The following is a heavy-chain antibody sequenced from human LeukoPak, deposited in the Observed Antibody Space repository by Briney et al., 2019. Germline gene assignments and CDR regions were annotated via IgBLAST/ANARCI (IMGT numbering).Heavy chain of an antibody. CDR1: GFTFSSSG. J-gene: IGHJ4*02. CDR2: KWYDGSNK. V-gene: IGHV3-33*01. D-gene: IGHD3-22*01. Sequence: GGSLRLSCAASGFTFSSSGMHWVRQAPGKGLEWVAVKWYDGSNKYYADSVKGRFTISRDNSKNTLYPQMNSLRAEDTAVYFCARGSYYYDSSGRDFDHWGQGTLVTVSS. CDR3: ARGSYYYDSSGRDFDH.